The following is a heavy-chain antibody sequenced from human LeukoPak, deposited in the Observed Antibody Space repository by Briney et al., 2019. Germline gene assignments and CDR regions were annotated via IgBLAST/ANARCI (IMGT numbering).Heavy chain of an antibody. CDR2: IYYTGKT. CDR1: GDFISSSSYY. J-gene: IGHJ1*01. D-gene: IGHD3-22*01. Sequence: SETLSLTCTVSGDFISSSSYYWGWVRQPPGKGLEWIVDIYYTGKTYYNPSLKSRVFISIDTSKNDFSLNLNFVTAADTAVYYCARRRYYDSTGYFEWGRGSLVTVSS. V-gene: IGHV4-39*02. CDR3: ARRRYYDSTGYFE.